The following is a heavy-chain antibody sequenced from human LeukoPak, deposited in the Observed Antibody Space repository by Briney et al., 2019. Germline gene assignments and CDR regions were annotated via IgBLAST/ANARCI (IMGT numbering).Heavy chain of an antibody. J-gene: IGHJ4*02. CDR2: INHSGST. D-gene: IGHD5-18*01. CDR1: GGSFSGYY. Sequence: SETLSLTCAVYGGSFSGYYWSWIRQPPGKGLEWSGEINHSGSTNYNPSLKSRVTISVDTSKNQFSLKLSSVTAADTAVYYCARALFGYSYAGSFFDYWGQGTLVTVSS. CDR3: ARALFGYSYAGSFFDY. V-gene: IGHV4-34*01.